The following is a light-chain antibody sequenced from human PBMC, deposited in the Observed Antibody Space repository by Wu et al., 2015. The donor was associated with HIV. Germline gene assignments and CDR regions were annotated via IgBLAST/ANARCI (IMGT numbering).Light chain of an antibody. Sequence: DIQMTQSPSTLSASVGDRVTITCRASQSISNWLAWYQQKPGKAPKLLIYKASSLESGVPSRFSGSGSETEFTLTISNLQPDDFATYYCQQYNSDSTFGPGTKVDIK. CDR3: QQYNSDST. CDR1: QSISNW. J-gene: IGKJ3*01. CDR2: KAS. V-gene: IGKV1-5*03.